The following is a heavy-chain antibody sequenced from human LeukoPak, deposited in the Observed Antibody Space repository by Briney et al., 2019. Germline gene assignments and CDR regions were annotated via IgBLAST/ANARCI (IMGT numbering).Heavy chain of an antibody. CDR3: AKVYSSSWYFDY. CDR2: ISGSGGST. V-gene: IGHV3-23*01. J-gene: IGHJ4*02. CDR1: GFTFSSYA. D-gene: IGHD6-13*01. Sequence: GGSLRLSCAASGFTFSSYAMSWVRQAPGTGLEWVSAISGSGGSTYYADSVKGRFTISRDNSKNTLYLQMNSLRAEDTAVYYCAKVYSSSWYFDYWGQGTLVTVSS.